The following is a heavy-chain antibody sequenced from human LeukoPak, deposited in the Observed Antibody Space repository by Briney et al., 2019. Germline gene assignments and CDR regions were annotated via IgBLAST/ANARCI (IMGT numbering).Heavy chain of an antibody. CDR2: IYTSGST. CDR3: ARDSPNYDFWSGYYTDAFDI. CDR1: GGSISSGSYY. J-gene: IGHJ3*02. Sequence: NPSETLSLTCTVSGGSISSGSYYWSWIRQPAGKGLEWIGRIYTSGSTNYNPSLKSRVTISVDTSKNQFSLKLSSVTAADTAVYYCARDSPNYDFWSGYYTDAFDIWGQGTMVTVSS. D-gene: IGHD3-3*01. V-gene: IGHV4-61*02.